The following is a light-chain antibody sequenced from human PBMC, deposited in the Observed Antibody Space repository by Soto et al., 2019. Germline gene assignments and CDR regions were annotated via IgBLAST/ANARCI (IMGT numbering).Light chain of an antibody. J-gene: IGKJ1*01. CDR2: GAS. Sequence: EIVLTQSPGTLSLSPGERATLSGSASQSVRSTYLAWYQQKPGQAPRLLIYGASSRATGIPDRFSGSGSGTDYTLTISRLEPEDFAVYYCQQRGNWPPTWTFGQGTKVDIK. CDR3: QQRGNWPPTWT. CDR1: QSVRSTY. V-gene: IGKV3D-20*02.